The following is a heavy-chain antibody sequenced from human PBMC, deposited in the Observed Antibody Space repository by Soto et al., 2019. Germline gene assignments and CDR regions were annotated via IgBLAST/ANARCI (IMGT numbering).Heavy chain of an antibody. CDR3: ARLRIASQNYYGMDV. CDR2: INPSGGST. J-gene: IGHJ6*02. Sequence: ASVKVSCKASGYTFTSYYMHWLRQAPGQGLEWMGIINPSGGSTSYAQKFQGRVTMTRDTSTSTVYMELSSLRSEDTAVYYCARLRIASQNYYGMDVWGQGTTVTVSS. CDR1: GYTFTSYY. V-gene: IGHV1-46*01.